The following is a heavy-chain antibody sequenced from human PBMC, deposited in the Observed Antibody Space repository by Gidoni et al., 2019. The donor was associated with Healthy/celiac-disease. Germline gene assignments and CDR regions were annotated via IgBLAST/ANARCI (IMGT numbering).Heavy chain of an antibody. V-gene: IGHV4-39*01. Sequence: QLQLQESGPGLVKPSETLSLTCTVSGGSISSSSYYWGWIRQPPGKGLEWIGSIYYSGSTYYNPSLKSRVTISVDTSKNQFSLKLSSVTAADTAVYYCARHPTYYYDSSGPSGAFDIWGQGTMVTVSS. CDR2: IYYSGST. CDR3: ARHPTYYYDSSGPSGAFDI. D-gene: IGHD3-22*01. CDR1: GGSISSSSYY. J-gene: IGHJ3*02.